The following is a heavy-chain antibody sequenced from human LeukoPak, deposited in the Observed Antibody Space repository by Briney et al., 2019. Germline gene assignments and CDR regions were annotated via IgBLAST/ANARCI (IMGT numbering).Heavy chain of an antibody. CDR1: GGSFSGYY. CDR2: INHSGST. CDR3: SSGIVATISVLWPQRHHYYFDY. D-gene: IGHD5-12*01. Sequence: SETLSLTCAVYGGSFSGYYWSGIRQPPGKGLEWSGEINHSGSTNYNPSIQTRVSIAVDTANNHLSLKLSSVTAAATAVYYCSSGIVATISVLWPQRHHYYFDYWGQGTLVTVSS. J-gene: IGHJ4*02. V-gene: IGHV4-34*01.